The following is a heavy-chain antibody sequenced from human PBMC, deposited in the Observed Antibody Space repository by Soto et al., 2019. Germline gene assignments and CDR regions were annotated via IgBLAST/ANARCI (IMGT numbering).Heavy chain of an antibody. D-gene: IGHD1-1*01. CDR3: TSPGNEAQDHYYYYYMDV. J-gene: IGHJ6*03. V-gene: IGHV3-73*01. CDR2: IRSKANSYAT. Sequence: EVQLVESGGGLVQPGGSLKLSCAASGFTFSGSAMHWVRQASGKGLEWVGRIRSKANSYATAYAASVKGRFTISRDDSKNTAYLQMNSLKTEDTAVYYCTSPGNEAQDHYYYYYMDVWGKGTTVTVSS. CDR1: GFTFSGSA.